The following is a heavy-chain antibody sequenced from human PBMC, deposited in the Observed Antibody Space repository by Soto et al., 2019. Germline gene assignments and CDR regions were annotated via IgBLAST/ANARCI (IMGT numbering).Heavy chain of an antibody. CDR3: ARAIGPTLFDY. D-gene: IGHD3-22*01. Sequence: LRLSCSASGFTFSSYDMHWVRQGTGKGLEWVSAIGTTGDTYYAGSVKGRFTISRENAKNSLYPQMNSLRAGDTAIYFCARAIGPTLFDYWGQGTLVTVSS. CDR2: IGTTGDT. V-gene: IGHV3-13*04. J-gene: IGHJ4*02. CDR1: GFTFSSYD.